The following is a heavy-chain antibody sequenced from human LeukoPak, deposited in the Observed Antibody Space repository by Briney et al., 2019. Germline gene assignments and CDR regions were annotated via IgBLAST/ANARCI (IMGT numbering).Heavy chain of an antibody. J-gene: IGHJ4*02. CDR3: AGRPTGYSSGYIH. V-gene: IGHV3-23*01. D-gene: IGHD5-18*01. Sequence: PPGGSLRLSCVASGITFSNYAVSWVRQAPEKGLDWVSVISGSAHKIRYADSVKGRFTISRDNSENIVYLQMNNLRVEDTAVYYCAGRPTGYSSGYIHWGQGTLVTVSS. CDR1: GITFSNYA. CDR2: ISGSAHKI.